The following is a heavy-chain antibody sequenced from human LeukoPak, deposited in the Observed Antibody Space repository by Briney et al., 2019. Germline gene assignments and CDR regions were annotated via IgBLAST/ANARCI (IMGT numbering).Heavy chain of an antibody. Sequence: GGSLRLSCAASGFTFSSYGMHWVRQAPGKGLEWVAVISYDGSNKYYADSVKGRFTISRDNAKNSLHLQMNSLRAEDTAVYYCVRDAHGGSFSGHWGLGTLVTVSS. D-gene: IGHD1-26*01. J-gene: IGHJ4*02. V-gene: IGHV3-30*03. CDR2: ISYDGSNK. CDR3: VRDAHGGSFSGH. CDR1: GFTFSSYG.